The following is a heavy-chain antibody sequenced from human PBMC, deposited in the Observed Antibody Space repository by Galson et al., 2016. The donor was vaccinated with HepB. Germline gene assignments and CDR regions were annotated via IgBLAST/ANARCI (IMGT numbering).Heavy chain of an antibody. Sequence: SLRLSCAGSGFTFSSYGMHWVRQAPGKGLEWVAVIWYDGSNKYYADSVKGRFTISRDNSKNTLYLQMNGLRAEDTAVYYCAKVIGRDAYYYYGMDVWGQGTTVTVSS. J-gene: IGHJ6*02. V-gene: IGHV3-33*06. CDR1: GFTFSSYG. CDR3: AKVIGRDAYYYYGMDV. CDR2: IWYDGSNK. D-gene: IGHD2/OR15-2a*01.